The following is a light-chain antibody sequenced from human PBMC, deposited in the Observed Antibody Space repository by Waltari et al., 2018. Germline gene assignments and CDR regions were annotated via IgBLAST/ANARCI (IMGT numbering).Light chain of an antibody. CDR3: QQYYSTPRT. CDR1: QSVLYSSNNKNY. Sequence: DIVMIQSPDSLAVSLGERATINCKSRQSVLYSSNNKNYLAWYQQKPGQPPKLLIYWASTRESGVPDRFSGSGSGTDFTLTISSLQAEDVAVYYCQQYYSTPRTFGQGTKVEIK. V-gene: IGKV4-1*01. CDR2: WAS. J-gene: IGKJ1*01.